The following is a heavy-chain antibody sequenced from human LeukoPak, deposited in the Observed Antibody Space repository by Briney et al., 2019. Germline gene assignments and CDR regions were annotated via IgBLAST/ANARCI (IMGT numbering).Heavy chain of an antibody. CDR2: INPSGGST. CDR3: ARVLAARGLDY. V-gene: IGHV1-46*01. J-gene: IGHJ4*02. CDR1: GYTFTSYY. D-gene: IGHD2-15*01. Sequence: ASVKVSCRASGYTFTSYYMHWVRQAPGQGLEWMGIINPSGGSTSYAQKFQGRVTMTRDMSTSTVYMELSSLRSEDTAVYYCARVLAARGLDYWGQGTLVTVSS.